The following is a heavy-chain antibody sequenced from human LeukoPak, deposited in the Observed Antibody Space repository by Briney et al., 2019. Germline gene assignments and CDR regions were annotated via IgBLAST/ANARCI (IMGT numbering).Heavy chain of an antibody. J-gene: IGHJ4*02. V-gene: IGHV5-51*01. D-gene: IGHD3-22*01. Sequence: GESLKISCKGSGYSFTSYCIGWVRQMPGKGLEWMGIIYPGDSDMRYSPSFQGQVTISADKSISTAYLQWSSLKASDTAMYYCATFPYYYDSGGYYCDYWGQGTLVSVSS. CDR1: GYSFTSYC. CDR3: ATFPYYYDSGGYYCDY. CDR2: IYPGDSDM.